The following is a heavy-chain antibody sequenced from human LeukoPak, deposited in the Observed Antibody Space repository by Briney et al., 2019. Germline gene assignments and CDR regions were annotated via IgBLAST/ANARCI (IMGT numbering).Heavy chain of an antibody. CDR1: GYTVSSNY. CDR2: IYSGGST. V-gene: IGHV3-66*02. CDR3: ARESKEFRRQPAYYFDY. Sequence: GGSLRLSCAASGYTVSSNYMGWVRQAPGKGLEWVSVIYSGGSTYYADSVKGRFTISRDNSKNTLYLQMNSLRAEDTAVYYCARESKEFRRQPAYYFDYWGQGTLVTVSS. J-gene: IGHJ4*02. D-gene: IGHD2-21*01.